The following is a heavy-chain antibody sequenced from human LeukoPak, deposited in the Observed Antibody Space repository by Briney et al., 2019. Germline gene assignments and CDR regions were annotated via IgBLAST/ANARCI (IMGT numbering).Heavy chain of an antibody. CDR2: IHYTGST. Sequence: SETLSLTCTVSGGSIGSYYWSWIRQPPEKGLEWIAYIHYTGSTNYNPSLKSRVTISVDTSKNQFSLTLSSVTAADTAVYYCARVVAGYLIDAFDIWGQGTMVTVSS. D-gene: IGHD5-18*01. V-gene: IGHV4-59*01. J-gene: IGHJ3*02. CDR3: ARVVAGYLIDAFDI. CDR1: GGSIGSYY.